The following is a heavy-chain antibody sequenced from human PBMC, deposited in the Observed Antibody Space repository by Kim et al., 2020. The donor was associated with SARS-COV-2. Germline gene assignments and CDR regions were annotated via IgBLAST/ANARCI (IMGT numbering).Heavy chain of an antibody. CDR2: GHT. Sequence: GHTQHPPTLKRRVTISVATSKNQFTLELSSVTAANTAVYYCASGSLFDSWGQGTLVTVSS. V-gene: IGHV4-34*01. J-gene: IGHJ4*02. CDR3: ASGSLFDS.